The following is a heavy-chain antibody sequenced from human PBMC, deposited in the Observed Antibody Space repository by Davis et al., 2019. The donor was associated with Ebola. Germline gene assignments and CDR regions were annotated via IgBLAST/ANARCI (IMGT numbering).Heavy chain of an antibody. V-gene: IGHV3-48*03. Sequence: SLKISCAASGFTFSSYELNWVRQAPGKVLEWVSYISSSGSTIYYADSVKGRFTISRDNAKNSLYLQMNSLRAEDTAVYYCARGGFLDAFDIWGQGTMVTVSS. J-gene: IGHJ3*02. CDR1: GFTFSSYE. CDR3: ARGGFLDAFDI. CDR2: ISSSGSTI.